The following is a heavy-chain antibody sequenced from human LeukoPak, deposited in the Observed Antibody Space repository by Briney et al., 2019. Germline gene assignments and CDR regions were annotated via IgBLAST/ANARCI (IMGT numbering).Heavy chain of an antibody. V-gene: IGHV4-4*07. D-gene: IGHD6-19*01. J-gene: IGHJ4*02. CDR3: ARDIIAVAGGYFDY. CDR1: GGSISSYY. Sequence: PSETLSLTCTVSGGSISSYYWSWIRQPAGKGLEWSGPTYTSGSTNYNPSLKTRVTMPVDTSKNQFSLKLTSVTAADTAVYYCARDIIAVAGGYFDYWGQGTLVTVSS. CDR2: TYTSGST.